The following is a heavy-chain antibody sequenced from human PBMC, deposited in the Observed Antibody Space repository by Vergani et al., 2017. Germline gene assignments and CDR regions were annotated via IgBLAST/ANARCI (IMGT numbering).Heavy chain of an antibody. Sequence: EVRLAESGGGIVKPGGSLRLSCVASGFSFRNAWMNWVRRTPGKGLEWVGRIKSTFDRGTTDYAAAVKGRFTISRDDSKNTLFLQMNGLKTEDIGVYYCTTDPRYCGDGSCYWLRDHHYYGMDVWGQGTTVTVSS. CDR1: GFSFRNAW. CDR2: IKSTFDRGTT. J-gene: IGHJ6*02. CDR3: TTDPRYCGDGSCYWLRDHHYYGMDV. V-gene: IGHV3-15*07. D-gene: IGHD2-21*01.